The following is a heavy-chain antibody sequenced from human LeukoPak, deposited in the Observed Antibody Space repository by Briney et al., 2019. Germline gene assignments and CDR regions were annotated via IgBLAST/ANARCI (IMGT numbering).Heavy chain of an antibody. J-gene: IGHJ4*02. CDR3: ARDRYGSEDFDY. CDR1: GGSFSGYY. CDR2: IYTSGST. V-gene: IGHV4-4*07. Sequence: SETLSLTCAVYGGSFSGYYWSWIRQPAGKGLEWIGRIYTSGSTNYNPSLKSRVTMSVDTSKNQFSLKLSSVTAADTAVYYCARDRYGSEDFDYWGQGTLVTVSS. D-gene: IGHD3-10*01.